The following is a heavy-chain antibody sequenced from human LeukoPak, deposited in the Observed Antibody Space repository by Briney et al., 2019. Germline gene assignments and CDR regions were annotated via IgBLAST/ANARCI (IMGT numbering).Heavy chain of an antibody. Sequence: GASGKVSCKASGYTFTGYYMHWVRQAPGQGLEWMGWINTNSGGTKYAQKFQGRVTMTRDTSISTAYMELSRLRSDDTAVYYCARISSGYYYYFDYWGQGTLVTVSS. CDR1: GYTFTGYY. J-gene: IGHJ4*02. CDR2: INTNSGGT. CDR3: ARISSGYYYYFDY. D-gene: IGHD3-22*01. V-gene: IGHV1-2*02.